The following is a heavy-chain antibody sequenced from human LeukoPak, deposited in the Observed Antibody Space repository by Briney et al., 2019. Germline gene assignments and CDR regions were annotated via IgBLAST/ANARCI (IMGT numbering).Heavy chain of an antibody. V-gene: IGHV3-48*01. D-gene: IGHD3-16*01. Sequence: PAGSLRLSCAASGFTFSRYSMNWVRQAPGKGLEWISYISTTSTNIYYADSVKGRFIISRDNAKNSLYLQMNSPRAEDTALYYCARVEGGFDSWGQGTRVSVSS. CDR3: ARVEGGFDS. J-gene: IGHJ4*02. CDR1: GFTFSRYS. CDR2: ISTTSTNI.